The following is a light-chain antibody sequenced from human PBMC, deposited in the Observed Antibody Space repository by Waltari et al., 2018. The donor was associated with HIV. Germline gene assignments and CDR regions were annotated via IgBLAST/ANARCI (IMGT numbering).Light chain of an antibody. V-gene: IGKV3-20*01. J-gene: IGKJ2*02. CDR3: QQYGSSPCT. CDR2: GAS. CDR1: QSVRTSY. Sequence: EIVLTQSPGTLSLSPGERATLSCRASQSVRTSYLAWYQQKPGQAPRLLIYGASSRATGIPDRFSGSGSGTDFSLTISRLEPEDFAVYYCQQYGSSPCTFGQGTKLEIK.